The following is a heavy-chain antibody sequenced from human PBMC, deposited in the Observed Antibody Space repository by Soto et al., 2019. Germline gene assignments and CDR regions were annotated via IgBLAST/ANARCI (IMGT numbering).Heavy chain of an antibody. J-gene: IGHJ3*02. Sequence: ASVKVSCKASGYTFTSYYMHWVRQAPGQGLEWMGRINPILGIANYAQKFQGRVTITADKSTSTAYMELSSLRSEDTAVYYCARDPQPGGCSGGSCYKPDDAFDIWGQGTMVTVSS. CDR1: GYTFTSYY. CDR2: INPILGIA. D-gene: IGHD2-15*01. V-gene: IGHV1-69*04. CDR3: ARDPQPGGCSGGSCYKPDDAFDI.